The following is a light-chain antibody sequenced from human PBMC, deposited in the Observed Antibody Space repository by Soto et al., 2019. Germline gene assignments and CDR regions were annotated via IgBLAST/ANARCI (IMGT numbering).Light chain of an antibody. Sequence: DIVMTQSPDYLAVSLGERATINCKSSQSVLYSSNNKNYLAWYQQKPGQPPKLLIYWASTRESGVPDRFSGSGSGTDFTLTISSLQAEDVAVYYCQQYYSTPWPFGQGTKVEIK. CDR3: QQYYSTPWP. CDR1: QSVLYSSNNKNY. CDR2: WAS. V-gene: IGKV4-1*01. J-gene: IGKJ1*01.